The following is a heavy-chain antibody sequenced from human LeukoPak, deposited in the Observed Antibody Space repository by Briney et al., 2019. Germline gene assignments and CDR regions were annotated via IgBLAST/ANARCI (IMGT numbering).Heavy chain of an antibody. J-gene: IGHJ4*02. Sequence: LRLSCAASGLTVSSNYMSWVRQAPGKGLEWIGYIYYSGSTYYNPSLKSRVTISVDTSKNQFSLKLSSVTAADTAVYYCARDPPTGMDVWGQGTLVTVSS. D-gene: IGHD6-13*01. CDR1: GLTVSSNY. CDR2: IYYSGST. CDR3: ARDPPTGMDV. V-gene: IGHV4-31*02.